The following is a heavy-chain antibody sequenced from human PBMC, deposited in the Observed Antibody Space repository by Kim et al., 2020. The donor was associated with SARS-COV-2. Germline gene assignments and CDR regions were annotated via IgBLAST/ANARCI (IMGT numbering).Heavy chain of an antibody. CDR3: ARGPLWFGELLPGYFDL. V-gene: IGHV3-30*07. Sequence: VKGRFTISRDNSKNTLYLQMNSLRAEDTAVYYCARGPLWFGELLPGYFDLWGRGTLVTVSS. J-gene: IGHJ2*01. D-gene: IGHD3-10*01.